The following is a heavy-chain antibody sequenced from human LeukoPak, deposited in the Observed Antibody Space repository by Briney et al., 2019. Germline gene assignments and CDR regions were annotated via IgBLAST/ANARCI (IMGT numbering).Heavy chain of an antibody. J-gene: IGHJ4*02. CDR3: AKDSCSSTSCYWDY. Sequence: GGSLRLSCAASGFTFSSYAMSWVRQAPGKGLEWVSAISGSGGGTYYADSVKGRFTISRDNSKNTLYLQMNSLRAEDTAVYYCAKDSCSSTSCYWDYWGQGTLVTVS. CDR1: GFTFSSYA. CDR2: ISGSGGGT. D-gene: IGHD2-2*01. V-gene: IGHV3-23*01.